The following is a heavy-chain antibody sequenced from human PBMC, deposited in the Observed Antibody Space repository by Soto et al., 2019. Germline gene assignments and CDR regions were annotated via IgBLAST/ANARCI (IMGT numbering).Heavy chain of an antibody. V-gene: IGHV4-30-2*01. Sequence: QLQLQESGSGLVRPSQTLSLTCAVSGGSISTSDYSWSWIRQAPGRGLEWIGSIYQSGRTYYIPSLTSRATMSLDKSKNQFSLKITSAVAADTARYYCAREMTIFGVAPGGGVDVWGQGTTVTVSS. D-gene: IGHD3-3*01. CDR2: IYQSGRT. CDR3: AREMTIFGVAPGGGVDV. J-gene: IGHJ6*02. CDR1: GGSISTSDYS.